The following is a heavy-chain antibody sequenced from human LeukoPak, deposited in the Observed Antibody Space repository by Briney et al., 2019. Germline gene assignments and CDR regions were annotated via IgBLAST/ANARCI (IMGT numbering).Heavy chain of an antibody. CDR1: GFTFSSYE. CDR3: AREMVSTVTSFDY. V-gene: IGHV3-48*03. J-gene: IGHJ4*02. Sequence: GXXLRLSCAASGFTFSSYEMNWVRQAPGKGLEWVSYISLSGSTIYYADSVKGRFTISRDNAKNSLYLQMNSLRAEDTAVYYCAREMVSTVTSFDYWGQGTLVTVSS. CDR2: ISLSGSTI. D-gene: IGHD4-17*01.